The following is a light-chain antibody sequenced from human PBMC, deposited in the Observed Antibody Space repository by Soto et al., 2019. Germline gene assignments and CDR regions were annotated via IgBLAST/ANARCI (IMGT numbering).Light chain of an antibody. CDR1: QSISSY. J-gene: IGKJ2*01. CDR2: AAS. Sequence: DIQMTQSPSSLSASVGVRVTITCRASQSISSYLNWYQQKPPKAHKLLIYAASSLQSGVPSRFSGSGSGTDFTLTISSLQPEDFATYYCQQSYSTPYTFGQGTKVEIK. V-gene: IGKV1-39*01. CDR3: QQSYSTPYT.